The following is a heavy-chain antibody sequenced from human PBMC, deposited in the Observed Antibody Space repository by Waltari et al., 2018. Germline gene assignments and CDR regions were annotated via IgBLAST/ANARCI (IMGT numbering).Heavy chain of an antibody. CDR3: ARGTHYSDNDGYYHRAALDL. CDR2: IIHKGYL. CDR1: VGSFSSYY. Sequence: QVQLHQWGAGLLKPSGTLSLTCAVSVGSFSSYYWSWIRQSPGKGLEWIGEIIHKGYLNYNPSFESRVIISVDRSKKQFFLSLTSVTTADTAVYYCARGTHYSDNDGYYHRAALDLWGQGSQVTVSS. V-gene: IGHV4-34*01. D-gene: IGHD2-21*01. J-gene: IGHJ5*02.